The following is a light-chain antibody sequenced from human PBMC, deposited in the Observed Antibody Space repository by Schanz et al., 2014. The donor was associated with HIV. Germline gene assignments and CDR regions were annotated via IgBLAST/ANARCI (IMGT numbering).Light chain of an antibody. CDR3: QQPASYPLT. V-gene: IGKV1-9*01. CDR1: QDINNH. CDR2: AAS. J-gene: IGKJ4*01. Sequence: DIQLTQSPSFLSASVGDRVTITCRASQDINNHLVWFQQKPGKVPKRLMYAASTLQSGVPSRFSGSGSGTYFTLTISSLQPEDFATYYCQQPASYPLTFGGGTKVEIK.